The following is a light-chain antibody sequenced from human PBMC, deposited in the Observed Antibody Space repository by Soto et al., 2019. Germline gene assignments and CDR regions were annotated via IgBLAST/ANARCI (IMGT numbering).Light chain of an antibody. CDR2: GAS. V-gene: IGKV3-20*01. J-gene: IGKJ1*01. Sequence: EIVLTQSPATLSLSPGERATLSCRASQSVSSSLAWYQQKPGQAPRLLIYGASSGATGIPDRFSGSGSGSDFTLTISRLEPEDFAVYCCQQYGSSPRTFGQGTKVDIK. CDR1: QSVSSS. CDR3: QQYGSSPRT.